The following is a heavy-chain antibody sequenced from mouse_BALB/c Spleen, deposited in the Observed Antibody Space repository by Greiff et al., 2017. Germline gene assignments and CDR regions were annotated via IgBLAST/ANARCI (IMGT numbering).Heavy chain of an antibody. Sequence: EVQLQESGGGLVKPGGSLKLSCAASGFAFSSYYMSWVRQTPEQRLEWVAFISSGGGSTYYPDTVKGRFTISRDNAKNTLYLQMSSLKSEDTAMYYCADGDLLAMDYWGQGTSVTVSS. CDR2: ISSGGGST. CDR3: ADGDLLAMDY. D-gene: IGHD1-1*01. CDR1: GFAFSSYY. J-gene: IGHJ4*01. V-gene: IGHV5-12-1*01.